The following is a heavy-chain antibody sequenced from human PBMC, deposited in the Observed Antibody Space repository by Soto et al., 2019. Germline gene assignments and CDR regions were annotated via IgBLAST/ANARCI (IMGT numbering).Heavy chain of an antibody. CDR1: GFTFSSYA. J-gene: IGHJ4*02. CDR3: AKDRAPYSSSSNSFGY. V-gene: IGHV3-23*01. D-gene: IGHD6-6*01. CDR2: ISGSGGST. Sequence: LRLSCAASGFTFSSYAMSWVRQAPGKGLEWVSAISGSGGSTYYADSVKGRFTISRDNSKNTLYLQMNSLRAEDTAVYYCAKDRAPYSSSSNSFGYWGQVTLVTGSS.